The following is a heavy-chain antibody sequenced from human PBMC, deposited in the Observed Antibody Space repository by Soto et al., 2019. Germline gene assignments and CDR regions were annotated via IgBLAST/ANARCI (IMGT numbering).Heavy chain of an antibody. CDR1: GCSISSGGYY. Sequence: ASETLSLTCTFSGCSISSGGYYWSWVRQHPRKGLEWIGYIYYSGSTYYNPSLKSRVTISVDTSKNQFSLKLSSVTAADTAVYYCARSGYSYGPGIDWFDPWGQGTLVTVSS. CDR2: IYYSGST. J-gene: IGHJ5*02. V-gene: IGHV4-31*03. CDR3: ARSGYSYGPGIDWFDP. D-gene: IGHD5-18*01.